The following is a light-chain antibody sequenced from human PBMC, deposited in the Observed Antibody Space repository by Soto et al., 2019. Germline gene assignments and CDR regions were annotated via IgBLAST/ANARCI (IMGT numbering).Light chain of an antibody. CDR1: QTVSDN. CDR3: QHYDTWPPMYT. J-gene: IGKJ2*01. Sequence: EIVMTQSPATVSVSPGGRATLSCRASQTVSDNLAWYQQKPGQPPRLLIYGASTRATGIPARFSGSGSGTEFTLTISSLQSEDFAVYYCQHYDTWPPMYTFGQGTNLEIK. CDR2: GAS. V-gene: IGKV3-15*01.